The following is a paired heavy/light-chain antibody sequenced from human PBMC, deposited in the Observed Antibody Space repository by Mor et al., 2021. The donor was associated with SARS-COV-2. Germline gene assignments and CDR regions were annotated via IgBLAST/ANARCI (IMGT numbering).Light chain of an antibody. V-gene: IGKV3-15*01. Sequence: EIVMTQSPATLSVSPGEGATLSCRASQSVGSNLAWYQQKPGQAPRLLMSGASTRATGIPARFSGSGSGTEFSLTISSLQSEDFAVYYCQQYNNWPLTFGGGTKVEIK. CDR1: QSVGSN. J-gene: IGKJ4*01. CDR3: QQYNNWPLT. CDR2: GAS.
Heavy chain of an antibody. Sequence: QVQLVQSGAEVKKPGSSVKVSCKASGGTFSSYAISWVRQAPGQGLEWMGGIIPIFGTANYAQKFQGRVTITADESTSTAYMELSSLRSEDTAVYYCARSPAWCSGGSCYELGDGWFDPWGQGTLVTVSS. CDR2: IIPIFGTA. CDR3: ARSPAWCSGGSCYELGDGWFDP. V-gene: IGHV1-69*01. J-gene: IGHJ5*02. CDR1: GGTFSSYA. D-gene: IGHD2-15*01.